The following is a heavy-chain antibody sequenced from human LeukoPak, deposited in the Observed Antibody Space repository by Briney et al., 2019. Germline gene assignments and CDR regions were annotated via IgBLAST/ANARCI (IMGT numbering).Heavy chain of an antibody. CDR2: ISYDGSNK. CDR3: ARRSGIAVAGAFDY. V-gene: IGHV3-30*04. Sequence: VGSLRLSCAASGFTFSSYAMHWVRQAPGKGLEWVAVISYDGSNKYYADSVKGRFTISRDNSKNTLYLQMNSLRAEDTAVYYCARRSGIAVAGAFDYWGQGTLVTVSS. J-gene: IGHJ4*02. D-gene: IGHD6-19*01. CDR1: GFTFSSYA.